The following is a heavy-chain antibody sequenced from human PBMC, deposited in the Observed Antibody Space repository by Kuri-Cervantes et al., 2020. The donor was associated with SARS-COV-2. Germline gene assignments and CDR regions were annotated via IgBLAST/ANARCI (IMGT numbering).Heavy chain of an antibody. CDR1: GFTFSSYA. V-gene: IGHV3-30*01. J-gene: IGHJ6*02. D-gene: IGHD2-2*01. CDR3: AREYCSSTSCYAEYYYYYYGMDV. CDR2: ISYDGSNK. Sequence: GGSLRLSCAASGFTFSSYAMHWVRQAPGKGLEWVAVISYDGSNKYYADSVKGRFTISRDNSKNTLYLQMNSLRAEDTAVYYCAREYCSSTSCYAEYYYYYYGMDVWGQGTTVTVSS.